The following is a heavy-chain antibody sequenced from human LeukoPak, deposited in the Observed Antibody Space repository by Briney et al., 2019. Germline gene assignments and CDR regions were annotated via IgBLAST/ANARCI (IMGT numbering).Heavy chain of an antibody. CDR2: ISSNGGST. V-gene: IGHV3-64*01. D-gene: IGHD3-22*01. CDR1: GFTFSSYA. CDR3: ARDRYYDSSGPATLWY. Sequence: GGSLRLSCAASGFTFSSYAMHWVRQAPGKGLECVSAISSNGGSTYYANSVKGRFTISRDNSKNTLYLQMGSLRAEDMAVYYCARDRYYDSSGPATLWYWGQGTLVTVSS. J-gene: IGHJ4*02.